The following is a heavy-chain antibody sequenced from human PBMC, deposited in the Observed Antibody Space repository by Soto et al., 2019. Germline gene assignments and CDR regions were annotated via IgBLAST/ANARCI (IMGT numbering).Heavy chain of an antibody. CDR1: GGSISSYY. CDR3: ARWATVTPERLDAFDS. CDR2: IYYSGST. Sequence: QVQLQESGPGLVKPSETLSLTCTVSGGSISSYYWSWIRQPPGKGLEWIGYIYYSGSTNYNPSLQSPVTISVETAKGVVSLKLGTVTAAATAVYCCARWATVTPERLDAFDSWGQGTMVTVSS. J-gene: IGHJ3*02. D-gene: IGHD4-17*01. V-gene: IGHV4-59*01.